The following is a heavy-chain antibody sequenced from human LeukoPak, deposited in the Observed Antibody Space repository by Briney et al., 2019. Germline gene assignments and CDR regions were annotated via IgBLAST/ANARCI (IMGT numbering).Heavy chain of an antibody. Sequence: GGSLRLSCAASGFTFSSYAMSWVRQPPGTGLEWVSAINGSGGSTYYADSVKGRFTISRDNSKNTLYLQMNSLRAEDTAVYYCAKTGAITIFGVESSPYYYYGMDVWGQGTTVTVSS. CDR3: AKTGAITIFGVESSPYYYYGMDV. CDR1: GFTFSSYA. J-gene: IGHJ6*02. CDR2: INGSGGST. D-gene: IGHD3-3*01. V-gene: IGHV3-23*01.